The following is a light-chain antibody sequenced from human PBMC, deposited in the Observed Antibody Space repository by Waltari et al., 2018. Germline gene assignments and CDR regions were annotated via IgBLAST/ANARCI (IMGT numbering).Light chain of an antibody. Sequence: QSALTQPASVSGSPGQSITISCTGTSSDVGGYNYVSWYQQHPGKAPKLMISDVSKRPSGVSNRFTGSKSDNTVSLTISGLQAEDEADYYCSSYTSSSTWVFGGGTKLTVL. CDR1: SSDVGGYNY. CDR3: SSYTSSSTWV. J-gene: IGLJ3*02. CDR2: DVS. V-gene: IGLV2-14*01.